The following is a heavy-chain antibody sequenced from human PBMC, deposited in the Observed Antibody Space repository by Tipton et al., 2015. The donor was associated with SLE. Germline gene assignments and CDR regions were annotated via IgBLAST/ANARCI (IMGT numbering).Heavy chain of an antibody. CDR1: GFTFSSYG. CDR2: IWYDGSNK. V-gene: IGHV3-33*08. D-gene: IGHD2-15*01. J-gene: IGHJ5*02. Sequence: SLRLSCAASGFTFSSYGMHWVRQAPGKGLEWVAVIWYDGSNKYYADSVKGRFTISRDNSKNTLYLQMNSLRAEDTAVYYCARDQYCSGGSCAAFNWFDPWGQGTLVTVSS. CDR3: ARDQYCSGGSCAAFNWFDP.